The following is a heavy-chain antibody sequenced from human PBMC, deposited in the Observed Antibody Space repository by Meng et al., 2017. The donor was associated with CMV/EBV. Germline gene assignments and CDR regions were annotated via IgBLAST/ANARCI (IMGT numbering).Heavy chain of an antibody. CDR2: ISGSGGST. CDR3: ASRWGDY. D-gene: IGHD3-16*01. Sequence: GGSLRLSCAASGFTFSSFARSWVLRAPGKGLVWASAISGSGGSTYYADSVKGRFTISRNNSKNPLYLQMNSLRAEDTAVYYCASRWGDYWGQGTLVTVSS. V-gene: IGHV3-23*01. J-gene: IGHJ4*02. CDR1: GFTFSSFA.